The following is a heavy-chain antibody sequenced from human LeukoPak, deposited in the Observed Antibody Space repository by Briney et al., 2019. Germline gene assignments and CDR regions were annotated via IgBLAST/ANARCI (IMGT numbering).Heavy chain of an antibody. V-gene: IGHV4-39*07. CDR2: IYYGGST. D-gene: IGHD2-2*02. J-gene: IGHJ4*02. CDR1: GNSISSTNYF. CDR3: AREDRYCSSTSCYTWDY. Sequence: SETLSLTCTVSGNSISSTNYFWAWIRQPPGKGLEWIGSIYYGGSTYSSPSLKSRVTISVDTSKNQFSLKLSSVTAADTAVYYCAREDRYCSSTSCYTWDYWGQGTLLTVSS.